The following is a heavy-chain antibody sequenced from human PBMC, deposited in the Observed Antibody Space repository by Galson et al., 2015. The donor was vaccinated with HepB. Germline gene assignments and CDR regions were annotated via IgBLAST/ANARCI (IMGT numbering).Heavy chain of an antibody. D-gene: IGHD3-3*01. Sequence: SLRLSCAASGFTYSSYSMNWVRQAPGKGLEWVSFIDSTSSTIYYADSVKGRFTMSRDNAKKSVYLQMNSLRVEDTAVYYCARERGYYDFWRPGMDVWGQGTTVTVSS. J-gene: IGHJ6*02. V-gene: IGHV3-48*01. CDR3: ARERGYYDFWRPGMDV. CDR2: IDSTSSTI. CDR1: GFTYSSYS.